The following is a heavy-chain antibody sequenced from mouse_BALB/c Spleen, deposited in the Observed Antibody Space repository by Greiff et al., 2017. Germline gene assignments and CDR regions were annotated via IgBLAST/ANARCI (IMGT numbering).Heavy chain of an antibody. J-gene: IGHJ1*01. Sequence: QVQLQQSGAELVRPGSSVKISCKASGYAFSSYWMNWVKQRPGQGLEWIGQIYPGDGDTNYNGKFKGKATLTADKSSSTAYMQLSSLTSEDSAVYFCARTYGKNWYFDVWGAGTTVTVSS. CDR1: GYAFSSYW. CDR3: ARTYGKNWYFDV. D-gene: IGHD2-10*02. V-gene: IGHV1-80*01. CDR2: IYPGDGDT.